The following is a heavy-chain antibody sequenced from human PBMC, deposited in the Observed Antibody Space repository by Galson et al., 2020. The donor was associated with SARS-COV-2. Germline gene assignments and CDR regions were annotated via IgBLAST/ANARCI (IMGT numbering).Heavy chain of an antibody. J-gene: IGHJ6*02. CDR1: GGSISSYY. V-gene: IGHV4-59*01. Sequence: ETSETLSLTCTVSGGSISSYYWSWIRQPPGKGLEWIGYIYYSGSTNYNPSLKSRVTISIDTSKNQFSLRLSSVTAADTAVYYRASFRFYFRHYYGLDVWGQGTTVTVSS. D-gene: IGHD1-26*01. CDR2: IYYSGST. CDR3: ASFRFYFRHYYGLDV.